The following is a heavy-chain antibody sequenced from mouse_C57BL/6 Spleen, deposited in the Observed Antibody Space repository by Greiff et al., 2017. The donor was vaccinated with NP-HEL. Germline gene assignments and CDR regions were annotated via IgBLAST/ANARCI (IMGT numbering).Heavy chain of an antibody. V-gene: IGHV1-74*01. CDR1: GYTFTSYW. CDR2: IHPSDSDT. D-gene: IGHD2-2*01. J-gene: IGHJ3*01. Sequence: VQLQQPGAELVKPGASVKVSCKASGYTFTSYWMHWVKQRPGQGLEWIGRIHPSDSDTNYNQKFKGTATLTVDKSSSTADMQLSSLTAEDAAVYYCAIYGYGWFAYWGQGTLVTVSA. CDR3: AIYGYGWFAY.